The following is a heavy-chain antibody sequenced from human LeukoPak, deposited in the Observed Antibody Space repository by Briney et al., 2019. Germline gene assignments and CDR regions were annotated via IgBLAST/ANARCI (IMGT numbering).Heavy chain of an antibody. D-gene: IGHD3-10*01. CDR1: GLTLSGSA. Sequence: GGSLRLSCAASGLTLSGSAIHWVRQASGRGLEWVGRIRSRANTYATAYSARVKGRFTISRDDSKSTAYLQMTSLKTEDTAVYYCNRHKESRGFYYGSGSSPGMDVWGQGTTVTVSS. CDR3: NRHKESRGFYYGSGSSPGMDV. V-gene: IGHV3-73*01. J-gene: IGHJ6*02. CDR2: IRSRANTYAT.